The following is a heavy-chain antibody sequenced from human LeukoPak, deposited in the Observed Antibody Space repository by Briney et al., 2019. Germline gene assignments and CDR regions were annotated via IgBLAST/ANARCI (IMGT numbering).Heavy chain of an antibody. Sequence: GESLKISCKGSGYIFTNYWIGWVRQMPGKGLEWMGIIYPGDSDTRYSPSIQGQVTISADKSISTAYLQWSSLKASDTAIYYCARHRSGSYHSTLDYWGQGILVTVSS. CDR1: GYIFTNYW. V-gene: IGHV5-51*01. D-gene: IGHD1-26*01. CDR3: ARHRSGSYHSTLDY. J-gene: IGHJ4*02. CDR2: IYPGDSDT.